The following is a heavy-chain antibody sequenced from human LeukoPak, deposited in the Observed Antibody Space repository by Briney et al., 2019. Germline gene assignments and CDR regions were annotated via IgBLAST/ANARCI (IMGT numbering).Heavy chain of an antibody. CDR2: IFYSGSF. CDR1: GASISSGSYY. V-gene: IGHV4-31*03. CDR3: ARFASSRTSLDY. D-gene: IGHD2-2*01. Sequence: SETLSLTCTVSGASISSGSYYWSWIRQPPGKGLEWIGYIFYSGSFYYNPSLKSRVTISIDTSKNQFSLKLNSVTAADTAVYFCARFASSRTSLDYWGQGSLVAVSS. J-gene: IGHJ4*02.